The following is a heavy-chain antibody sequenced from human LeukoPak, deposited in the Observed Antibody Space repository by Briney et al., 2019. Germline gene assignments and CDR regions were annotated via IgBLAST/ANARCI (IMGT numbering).Heavy chain of an antibody. D-gene: IGHD5-18*01. CDR3: ARHGYGPYYFDY. CDR1: GYTFTSYG. Sequence: ASVKVSCKASGYTFTSYGISWVRQAPGQGLEWIGWISAYNGNANYAQKLQGRVTMTTDTSTSTAYMELRSLRSDDTAVYYCARHGYGPYYFDYWGQGTLVTVSS. V-gene: IGHV1-18*01. J-gene: IGHJ4*02. CDR2: ISAYNGNA.